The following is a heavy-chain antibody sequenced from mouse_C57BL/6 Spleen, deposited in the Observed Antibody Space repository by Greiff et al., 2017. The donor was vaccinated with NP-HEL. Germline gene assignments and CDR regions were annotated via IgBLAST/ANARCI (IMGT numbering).Heavy chain of an antibody. D-gene: IGHD2-1*01. J-gene: IGHJ3*01. CDR1: GFNIKDDY. Sequence: EVQLQQSGAELVRPGASVKLSCTASGFNIKDDYMHWVKQRPEQGLEWIGWIDPENGDTEYASKFQGKATITADTSSNTAYLQLSSLTSEDTAVYYCIYGNYVAYWGQGTLVTVSA. V-gene: IGHV14-4*01. CDR2: IDPENGDT. CDR3: IYGNYVAY.